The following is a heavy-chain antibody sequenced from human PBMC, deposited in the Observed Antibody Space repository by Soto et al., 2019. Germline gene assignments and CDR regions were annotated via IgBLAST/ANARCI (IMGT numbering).Heavy chain of an antibody. J-gene: IGHJ4*02. CDR3: ARDTYRGFYFDY. CDR1: GFTFTDYW. V-gene: IGHV3-74*01. Sequence: GGSLRLSCAASGFTFTDYWTHWVRQAPGKGLVWVSRINSDGSRTSYADSVTGRFTISRDNAKNTLYLQMNSLRVEDTALYYCARDTYRGFYFDYWGQGTLVTVSS. D-gene: IGHD4-4*01. CDR2: INSDGSRT.